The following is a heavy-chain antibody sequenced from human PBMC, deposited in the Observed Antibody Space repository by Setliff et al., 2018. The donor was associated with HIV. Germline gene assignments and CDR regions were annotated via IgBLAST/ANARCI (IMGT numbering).Heavy chain of an antibody. J-gene: IGHJ4*02. V-gene: IGHV4-4*09. D-gene: IGHD3-3*01. Sequence: PSETLSLTCTVSGGSISSYYWSWIRQPPGKGLEWIGYIYTSGITNYNPSLKSRVTTSIDTSENQFSLKLSSVTAADTAVYYCARHTNHHDYWGQGTLVTVS. CDR3: ARHTNHHDY. CDR1: GGSISSYY. CDR2: IYTSGIT.